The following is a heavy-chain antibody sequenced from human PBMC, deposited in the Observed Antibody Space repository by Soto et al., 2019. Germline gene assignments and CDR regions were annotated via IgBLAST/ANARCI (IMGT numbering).Heavy chain of an antibody. V-gene: IGHV1-2*04. CDR2: INPNSGGT. CDR1: GYTFTGYY. Sequence: GASVKVSCKASGYTFTGYYMHWVRQAPGQGLEWMGWINPNSGGTNYAQKFQGWVTMTRDTSISTAYMELSRLRSDDTAVYYCGRVKYYDSSGLYGMDVWGQGTTVTVSS. J-gene: IGHJ6*02. D-gene: IGHD3-22*01. CDR3: GRVKYYDSSGLYGMDV.